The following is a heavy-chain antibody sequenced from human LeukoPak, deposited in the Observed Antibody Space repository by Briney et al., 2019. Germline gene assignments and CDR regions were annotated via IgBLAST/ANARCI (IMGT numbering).Heavy chain of an antibody. J-gene: IGHJ4*02. V-gene: IGHV4-39*02. CDR3: ARRGHCSSTSCYPLRY. Sequence: SETLSLTCTVSGGSLRSSGYYWGWIRQPPGKGLEWIGSMYSSGSTYYNPSLKSRVTISVDTSKNHFSLKLSSVTAADTAVYYCARRGHCSSTSCYPLRYWGQGTLVTVSS. CDR2: MYSSGST. D-gene: IGHD2-2*01. CDR1: GGSLRSSGYY.